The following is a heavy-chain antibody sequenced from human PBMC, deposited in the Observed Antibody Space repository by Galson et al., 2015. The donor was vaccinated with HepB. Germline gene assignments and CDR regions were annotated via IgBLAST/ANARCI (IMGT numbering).Heavy chain of an antibody. V-gene: IGHV7-4-1*02. CDR2: INTNTGNP. D-gene: IGHD3-16*02. J-gene: IGHJ4*02. Sequence: SVKVSCKASGYTFTSYAMNWVRQAPGQGLEWMGWINTNTGNPTYAQGFTGRFVFSLDTSVSTAYLQISSLKAEDTAVYYCARDLFPTYMITFGGVINYWGQGTLVTVSS. CDR3: ARDLFPTYMITFGGVINY. CDR1: GYTFTSYA.